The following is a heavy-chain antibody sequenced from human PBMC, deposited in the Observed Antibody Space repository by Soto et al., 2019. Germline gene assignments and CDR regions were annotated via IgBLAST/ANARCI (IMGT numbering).Heavy chain of an antibody. J-gene: IGHJ5*02. D-gene: IGHD3-10*01. V-gene: IGHV1-46*01. CDR3: ARHRKITTVRGVITDRKNWFDP. CDR2: INPSGGST. CDR1: GYTFTSYY. Sequence: QVQLVQSGAEVKKPGASVKVSCKASGYTFTSYYMHWVRQAPGQGLEWMGIINPSGGSTSYAQKFPARVPMTRDTSTTTGYMELSSVRYEDTAVYYCARHRKITTVRGVITDRKNWFDPWGQGTLVTVSS.